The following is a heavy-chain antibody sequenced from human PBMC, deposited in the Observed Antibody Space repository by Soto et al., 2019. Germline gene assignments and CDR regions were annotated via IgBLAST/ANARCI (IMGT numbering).Heavy chain of an antibody. CDR2: IYYSGST. J-gene: IGHJ6*02. Sequence: TSETLSLTCTVSGDSMSSYYWSWIRQPPGKGLEWIGYIYYSGSTNYNPSLKSRVTMSADTSKKQFSLKLTSVTAADTAVYYCARYSNNWFQTEGMDVWGQGTTVTVSS. CDR1: GDSMSSYY. V-gene: IGHV4-59*12. CDR3: ARYSNNWFQTEGMDV. D-gene: IGHD1-20*01.